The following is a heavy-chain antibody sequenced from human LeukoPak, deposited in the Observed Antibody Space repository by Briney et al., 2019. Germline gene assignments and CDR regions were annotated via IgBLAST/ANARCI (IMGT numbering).Heavy chain of an antibody. CDR1: GFTFSSYS. Sequence: GGSLRLSCAASGFTFSSYSMNWVRQAPGKGLEWVSYISSSSSTIYYADSVKGRFTISRDNAKNSLYLQMNSLRDEDTAVYYCARVSIGMGTVTTHLDYWGQGTLVTVSS. D-gene: IGHD4-17*01. J-gene: IGHJ4*02. V-gene: IGHV3-48*02. CDR2: ISSSSSTI. CDR3: ARVSIGMGTVTTHLDY.